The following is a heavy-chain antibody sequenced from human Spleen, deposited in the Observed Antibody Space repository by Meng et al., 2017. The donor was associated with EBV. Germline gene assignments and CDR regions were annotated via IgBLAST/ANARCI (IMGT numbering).Heavy chain of an antibody. CDR1: GGSISSSNG. CDR3: AQRERWGLDP. Sequence: QVQLPGSGPGLVKPSGTLSLTCAVSGGSISSSNGWSWVRQTPGKGLEWIGEIYHSGSTSYNPSLESRVTISVDKSKNQIFLKLRSVTAADTAVYYCAQRERWGLDPWGQGTLVTVSS. CDR2: IYHSGST. D-gene: IGHD3-16*01. V-gene: IGHV4-4*02. J-gene: IGHJ5*02.